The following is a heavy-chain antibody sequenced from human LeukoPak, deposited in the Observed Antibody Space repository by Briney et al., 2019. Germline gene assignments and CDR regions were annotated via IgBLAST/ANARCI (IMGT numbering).Heavy chain of an antibody. Sequence: GGSLRLSCAASGFTFSSYSMNWVRQAPGKGLEWVSSISSSSSYIYYADSVKGRFTISRDNAKNSLYLQMNCLRAEDTAVYYCARDRGGYGDYHFDYWGQGTLVTVPS. CDR3: ARDRGGYGDYHFDY. CDR1: GFTFSSYS. CDR2: ISSSSSYI. V-gene: IGHV3-21*01. J-gene: IGHJ4*02. D-gene: IGHD4-17*01.